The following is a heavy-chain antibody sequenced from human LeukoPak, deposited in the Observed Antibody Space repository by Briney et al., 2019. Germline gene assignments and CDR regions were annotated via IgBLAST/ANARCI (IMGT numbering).Heavy chain of an antibody. Sequence: PGGSLRLSCAASGFTFSSYEINWVRQAPGKGLEWVSYISSSGSTIDYADSVKGRFTISRDNAKNSLYLQMNSLRAEDTAVYYCARSIAATFDYWGQGTLVTVSS. V-gene: IGHV3-48*03. J-gene: IGHJ4*02. CDR3: ARSIAATFDY. D-gene: IGHD6-6*01. CDR2: ISSSGSTI. CDR1: GFTFSSYE.